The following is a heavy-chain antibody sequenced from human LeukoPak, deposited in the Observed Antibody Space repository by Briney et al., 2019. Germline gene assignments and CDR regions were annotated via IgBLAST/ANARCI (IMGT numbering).Heavy chain of an antibody. V-gene: IGHV3-23*01. D-gene: IGHD3-10*01. CDR2: ISGSGGST. Sequence: GGSLRLSCAASGFTFSSYAMSWVRRAPGKGLEWVSAISGSGGSTYYADSVKGRFTISRDNSKNTLYLQMNSLRAEDTAVYYCAKAVLSFGESYFDYWGQGTLVTVSS. CDR1: GFTFSSYA. J-gene: IGHJ4*02. CDR3: AKAVLSFGESYFDY.